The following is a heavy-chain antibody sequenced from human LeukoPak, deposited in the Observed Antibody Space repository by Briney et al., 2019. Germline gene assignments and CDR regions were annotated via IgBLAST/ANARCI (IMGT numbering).Heavy chain of an antibody. CDR2: INWNGGST. CDR3: ARGDGSGPYFDY. V-gene: IGHV3-20*04. CDR1: GFTFDDYG. D-gene: IGHD3-22*01. J-gene: IGHJ4*02. Sequence: PGGSLRLSCAASGFTFDDYGMSWVRHAPGKGLEWVSGINWNGGSTGYADSVKGRSTISREHAKNSLYLQRNSLRAEGTAVYYCARGDGSGPYFDYWGQGTLVTVSS.